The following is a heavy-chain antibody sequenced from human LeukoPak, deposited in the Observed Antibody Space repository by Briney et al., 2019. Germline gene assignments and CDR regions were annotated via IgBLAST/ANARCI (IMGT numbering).Heavy chain of an antibody. CDR2: IYYSGTV. V-gene: IGHV4-39*07. J-gene: IGHJ5*02. D-gene: IGHD6-19*01. CDR1: GASIYRASYF. Sequence: PSETLSLTCSVSGASIYRASYFWAWVRQPPGGGLEFLGSIYYSGTVNYNPSLKSRVTISVDTSKDQFSLKLSSVTAADTAVYYCARGGRAVAEPNWFDPWGQGTLVTVSS. CDR3: ARGGRAVAEPNWFDP.